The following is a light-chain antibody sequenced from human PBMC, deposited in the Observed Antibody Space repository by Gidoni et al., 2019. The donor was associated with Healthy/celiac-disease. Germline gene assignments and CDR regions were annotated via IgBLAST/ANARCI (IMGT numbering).Light chain of an antibody. V-gene: IGKV1-9*01. CDR2: VAS. J-gene: IGKJ3*01. CDR3: QQLNS. Sequence: DIQLTQSPSFLSESVGDSVTITCRASHGISSYLAWYQQKPGKAPKLLIYVASTLQSGVPSRFSGSGSGTEFTLTSSSLQPEDFATYYCQQLNSFGPXTKVDIK. CDR1: HGISSY.